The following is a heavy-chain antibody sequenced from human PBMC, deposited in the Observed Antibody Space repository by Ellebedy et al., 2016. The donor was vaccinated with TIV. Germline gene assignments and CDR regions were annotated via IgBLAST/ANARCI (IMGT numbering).Heavy chain of an antibody. D-gene: IGHD1-26*01. CDR2: ISGSSRTK. CDR1: GFTFNDYT. V-gene: IGHV3-48*04. CDR3: ARDGSYPDAFDI. Sequence: GGSLRLXXAASGFTFNDYTMNWVRQAPGKGLEWVSYISGSSRTKYYADSVKGRFTISRDNSKNSLYLQMNSLRAEDTAVYYCARDGSYPDAFDIWGQGTMVTVSS. J-gene: IGHJ3*02.